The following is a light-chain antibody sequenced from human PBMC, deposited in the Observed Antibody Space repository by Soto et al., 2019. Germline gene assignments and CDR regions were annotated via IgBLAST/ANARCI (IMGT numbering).Light chain of an antibody. Sequence: DIQMTQSPSSLSASVGDRVTITCQASHDIGYYLNWYQHKPGKAPKLLIYDAYNFETGVPSRFSGGGSGTHFTLTITSLQPVDFATHYRPQSYSTLWTSGQGTKVDI. J-gene: IGKJ1*01. V-gene: IGKV1-39*01. CDR1: HDIGYY. CDR2: DAY. CDR3: PQSYSTLWT.